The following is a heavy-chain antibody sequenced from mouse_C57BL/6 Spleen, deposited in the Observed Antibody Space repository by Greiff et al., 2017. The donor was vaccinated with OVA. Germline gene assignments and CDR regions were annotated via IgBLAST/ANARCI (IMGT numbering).Heavy chain of an antibody. CDR2: IRNKANNHAT. V-gene: IGHV6-6*01. Sequence: EVMLVESGGGLVQPGGSMKLSCAASGFTFSDAWMDWVRQSPEKGLEWVAEIRNKANNHATYYAESVKGRFTISRDDSKSSVYLQMNSLRAEDTGIYYCTRLDSGGSSHYYAMDYWGQGTSVTVSS. J-gene: IGHJ4*01. D-gene: IGHD1-1*01. CDR3: TRLDSGGSSHYYAMDY. CDR1: GFTFSDAW.